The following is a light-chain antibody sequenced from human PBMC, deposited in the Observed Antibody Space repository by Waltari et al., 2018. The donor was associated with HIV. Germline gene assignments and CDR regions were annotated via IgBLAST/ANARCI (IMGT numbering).Light chain of an antibody. CDR1: QSVGGD. J-gene: IGKJ4*01. V-gene: IGKV3-15*01. CDR3: QQYNHWPLT. CDR2: GAT. Sequence: DTVMTQSPHILSLSQGERPTLSCRASQSVGGDVAWYQQKPGQAPRLLIYGATSRATGIPARFSASGSGTEFILTISSLQSEDFAVYFCQQYNHWPLTFGGGTKVEIK.